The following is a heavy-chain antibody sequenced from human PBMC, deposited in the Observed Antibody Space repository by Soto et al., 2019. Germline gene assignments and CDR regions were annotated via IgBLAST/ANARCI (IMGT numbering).Heavy chain of an antibody. J-gene: IGHJ4*02. CDR2: INHSGST. CDR3: ARGRSAVAGEYFDY. D-gene: IGHD6-19*01. CDR1: GGSFSGYY. V-gene: IGHV4-34*01. Sequence: QVQLQQWGAGLLKPSETLSLTCAVYGGSFSGYYWSWIRQPPGKGLEWIGEINHSGSTNYNPSLKSRVTISVDTSKHQFSLKLSSVTAADTAVYYCARGRSAVAGEYFDYWGQGTLVTVSS.